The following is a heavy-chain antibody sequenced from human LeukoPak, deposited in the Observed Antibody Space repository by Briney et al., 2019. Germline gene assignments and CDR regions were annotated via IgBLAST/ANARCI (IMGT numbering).Heavy chain of an antibody. Sequence: SETLSLTCAGYGGSFSGYYWSWIRQPPGKGLEWIGEINHSGSTNYNPSLKSRVTISVDTSKNQFSLKLSSVTDADTAVYYCARGFCSGGSCYYGWFDPWGQGTLVTVSS. CDR3: ARGFCSGGSCYYGWFDP. D-gene: IGHD2-15*01. CDR2: INHSGST. CDR1: GGSFSGYY. V-gene: IGHV4-34*01. J-gene: IGHJ5*02.